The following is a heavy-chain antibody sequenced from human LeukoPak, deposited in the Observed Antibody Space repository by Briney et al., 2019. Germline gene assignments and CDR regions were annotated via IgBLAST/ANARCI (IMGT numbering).Heavy chain of an antibody. D-gene: IGHD6-19*01. CDR3: ARDRGYSSYDY. V-gene: IGHV3-21*01. CDR1: GFTFSSYS. CDR2: ISSSSSYI. Sequence: GGSLRLSCAASGFTFSSYSMNWVRQAPGKGLEWVSSISSSSSYIYYAGSVKGRFTISRDNAKNSLYLQMNSLRAEDTAVYYCARDRGYSSYDYWGQGTMVTVSS. J-gene: IGHJ4*02.